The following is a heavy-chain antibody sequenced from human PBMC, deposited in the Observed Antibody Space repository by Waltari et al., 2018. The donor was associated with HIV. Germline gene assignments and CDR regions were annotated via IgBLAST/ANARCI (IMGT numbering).Heavy chain of an antibody. CDR1: GGSISSSGYY. CDR3: ARGWLSRGYYL. D-gene: IGHD3-22*01. J-gene: IGHJ4*02. CDR2: IDYSGST. Sequence: QVQLQESGPGLVKPSQPLSLTCTVSGGSISSSGYYWSWIRQHPGKGLEWIGYIDYSGSTYYNPSLKSRLTISVDTSKNQFSLKLNSVTAADTAVYYCARGWLSRGYYLWGQGTLVTVSS. V-gene: IGHV4-31*03.